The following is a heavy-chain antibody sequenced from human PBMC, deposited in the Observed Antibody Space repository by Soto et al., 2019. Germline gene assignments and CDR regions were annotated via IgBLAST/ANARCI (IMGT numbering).Heavy chain of an antibody. J-gene: IGHJ6*02. D-gene: IGHD2-21*02. Sequence: QVQLVQSGAEVKKPGASVKVSCKASGYTFTSYDINWVRQATGQGLEWMGWMNPNSGNTGYAQKFQGRVPMTRNTSVSTAYMELSSLRSEDTAVYYCARGQSVTRYYYYGMDVWGQGTTVTVSS. V-gene: IGHV1-8*01. CDR2: MNPNSGNT. CDR3: ARGQSVTRYYYYGMDV. CDR1: GYTFTSYD.